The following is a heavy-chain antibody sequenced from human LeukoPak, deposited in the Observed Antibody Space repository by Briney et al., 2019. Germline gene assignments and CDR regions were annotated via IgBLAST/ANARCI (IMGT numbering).Heavy chain of an antibody. CDR2: ISAYNGNT. Sequence: ASVKVSCKASGYTFTSYGISWVRQAPGQGLEWMGWISAYNGNTNYAQKLQGRVTMTRDTSTSTAYMELRSLRSDDTAVYYCARDLWYYDSSGYFGYWGQGTLVTVSS. D-gene: IGHD3-22*01. V-gene: IGHV1-18*01. CDR1: GYTFTSYG. CDR3: ARDLWYYDSSGYFGY. J-gene: IGHJ4*02.